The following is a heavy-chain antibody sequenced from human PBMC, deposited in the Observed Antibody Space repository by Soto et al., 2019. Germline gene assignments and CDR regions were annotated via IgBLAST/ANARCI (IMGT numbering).Heavy chain of an antibody. V-gene: IGHV1-3*01. CDR1: GYTFTTYP. J-gene: IGHJ3*02. Sequence: QVQLVQSGAEVKKPGASVKVSCKTSGYTFTTYPMHWVRQAPGQRLEWMGWINAGNGNTKYSQKFQGRVTITRDTSASTAYMELSSLRSEDTAVYYCARALTMVRGLILDAFDMWGQGTMVTVSS. CDR2: INAGNGNT. CDR3: ARALTMVRGLILDAFDM. D-gene: IGHD3-10*01.